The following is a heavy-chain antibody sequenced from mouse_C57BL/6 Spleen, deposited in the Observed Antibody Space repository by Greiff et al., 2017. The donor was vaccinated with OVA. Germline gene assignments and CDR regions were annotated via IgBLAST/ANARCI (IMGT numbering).Heavy chain of an antibody. CDR2: IYPGDGDT. V-gene: IGHV1-80*01. CDR1: GYAFSSYW. CDR3: ARGGTGTGEAY. D-gene: IGHD4-1*01. Sequence: VQLQQSGAELVKPGASVKISCKASGYAFSSYWMNWVKQRPGKGLEWIRQIYPGDGDTNYNGKFKGKATLTADKSSSTAYMQLSSLTSEDSAVYFCARGGTGTGEAYWGQGTLVTVSA. J-gene: IGHJ3*01.